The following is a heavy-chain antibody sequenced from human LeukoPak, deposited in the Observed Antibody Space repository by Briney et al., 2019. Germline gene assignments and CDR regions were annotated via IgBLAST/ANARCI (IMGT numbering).Heavy chain of an antibody. D-gene: IGHD2-15*01. CDR2: INHSGST. CDR1: GGSFSGYY. CDR3: ARAGCSGGSCYGGWFDP. V-gene: IGHV4-34*01. Sequence: SETLSLTCAVYGGSFSGYYWSWIRQPPGKGLEWIGEINHSGSTNYNPSLKSRVTISVDTSKNQFSLKLSSVTAADTAVYYCARAGCSGGSCYGGWFDPWGQGTLVTVSS. J-gene: IGHJ5*02.